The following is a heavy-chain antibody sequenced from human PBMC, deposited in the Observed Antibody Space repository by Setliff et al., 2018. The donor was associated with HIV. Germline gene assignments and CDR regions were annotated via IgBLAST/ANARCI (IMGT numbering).Heavy chain of an antibody. J-gene: IGHJ3*02. Sequence: PGGSLRLSCAASGLTFSSHWMYWVRQAPGKGLVCVSRVNNDGTDTIYADSVKGRFTISRDNAKSTVYLQMGSLSADDTAVYYCARGGFNHAFDIWGQGTMVTVSS. V-gene: IGHV3-74*01. CDR2: VNNDGTDT. CDR1: GLTFSSHW. D-gene: IGHD2-15*01. CDR3: ARGGFNHAFDI.